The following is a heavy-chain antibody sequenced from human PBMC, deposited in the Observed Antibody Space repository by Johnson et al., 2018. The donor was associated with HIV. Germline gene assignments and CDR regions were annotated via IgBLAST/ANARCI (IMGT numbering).Heavy chain of an antibody. V-gene: IGHV3-30*04. CDR3: TTDHKVGARDAFDI. J-gene: IGHJ3*02. Sequence: QVQLVESGGGVVQPGRSLRLSCAASGFTFSRYAMHWVGQAPGQGLEWVAVMSYDSSTYYAASAKGRPTISRDKSKNSLVLQMNSLKTEDTAVYYCTTDHKVGARDAFDIWGQGTMVTVSS. D-gene: IGHD1-26*01. CDR2: MSYDSST. CDR1: GFTFSRYA.